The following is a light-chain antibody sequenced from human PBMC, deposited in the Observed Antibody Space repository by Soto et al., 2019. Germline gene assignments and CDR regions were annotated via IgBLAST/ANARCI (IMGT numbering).Light chain of an antibody. Sequence: EIVLTQSPGTLSLSPGERATLSCRTSQSVSNNYLAWYQQKPGQAPRLLIYGASSRATGIPDRFSGSGSGTDFTLTISRLEPEDFAIYYCQQRSNRPESFGQGTKVDIK. V-gene: IGKV3D-20*02. CDR1: QSVSNNY. CDR3: QQRSNRPES. CDR2: GAS. J-gene: IGKJ1*01.